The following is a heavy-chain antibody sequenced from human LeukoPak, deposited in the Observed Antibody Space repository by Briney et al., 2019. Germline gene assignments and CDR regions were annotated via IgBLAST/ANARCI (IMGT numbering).Heavy chain of an antibody. Sequence: PEGSLRLSCAASGFTFSSYWMHWVRQAPGKGLVWVSRINSDGSSTSYADSVKGRFTISRDNAKNTLYLQMNSLRAEDTAVYYCARADPYYYDSSGITMDVWGQGTTVTVSS. V-gene: IGHV3-74*01. J-gene: IGHJ6*02. CDR2: INSDGSST. D-gene: IGHD3-22*01. CDR1: GFTFSSYW. CDR3: ARADPYYYDSSGITMDV.